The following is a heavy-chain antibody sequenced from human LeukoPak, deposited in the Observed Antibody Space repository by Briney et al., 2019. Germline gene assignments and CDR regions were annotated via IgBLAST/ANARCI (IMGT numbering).Heavy chain of an antibody. V-gene: IGHV1-8*01. CDR1: GYTFIIYD. Sequence: ASVEVSCKASGYTFIIYDINWVRQASGQGLEWMGWMNPNSGNTGYAQKFQGRVTITRNTSISTAYMELSSLRSEDTAVYYCARGIVSRSSSWYYYYYYMDVWGKGTTVTVSS. CDR3: ARGIVSRSSSWYYYYYYMDV. CDR2: MNPNSGNT. D-gene: IGHD6-13*01. J-gene: IGHJ6*03.